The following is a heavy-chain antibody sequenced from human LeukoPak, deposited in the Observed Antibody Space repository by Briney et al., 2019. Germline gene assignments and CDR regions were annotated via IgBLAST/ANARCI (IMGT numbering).Heavy chain of an antibody. CDR3: AKDYYYDSSGYYSGLDDY. J-gene: IGHJ4*02. CDR1: GFTFSSYA. CDR2: ISARGGST. D-gene: IGHD3-22*01. V-gene: IGHV3-23*01. Sequence: GGSLRLSCAASGFTFSSYAMSWVRQAPGKGLEWVSAISARGGSTYYADSVKGRFSISRANSKNTLYLQMNSLRAEDTAVYYCAKDYYYDSSGYYSGLDDYWGQGTLVTVSS.